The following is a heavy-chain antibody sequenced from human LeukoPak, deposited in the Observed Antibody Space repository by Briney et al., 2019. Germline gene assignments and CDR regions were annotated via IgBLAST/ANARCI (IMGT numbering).Heavy chain of an antibody. CDR2: ISSSSTYI. J-gene: IGHJ4*02. CDR3: VRENHGSFDY. V-gene: IGHV3-21*01. D-gene: IGHD1-14*01. Sequence: GGSLRLSCAASGFSFSSYYVNWVRQAPGKGLGWVSCISSSSTYIYYADSVRGRFAISRDNAKNSLYLQMNSLRAEDTAVYYCVRENHGSFDYWGQGSLVTVSS. CDR1: GFSFSSYY.